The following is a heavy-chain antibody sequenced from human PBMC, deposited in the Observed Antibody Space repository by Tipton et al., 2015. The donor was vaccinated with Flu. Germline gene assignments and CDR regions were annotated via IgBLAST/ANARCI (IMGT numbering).Heavy chain of an antibody. CDR3: ARVVAVTTPYYYYGMDV. CDR2: ISAYNGNT. CDR1: GYTFTSYG. D-gene: IGHD4-11*01. J-gene: IGHJ6*02. Sequence: QLVQSGAEVKKPGASVKVSCKASGYTFTSYGISWVRQAPGQGLEWMGWISAYNGNTNYAQKLQGRVTMTTDTSTSTAYMELRSLRSDDTAVYYCARVVAVTTPYYYYGMDVWGQGTTVTVSS. V-gene: IGHV1-18*01.